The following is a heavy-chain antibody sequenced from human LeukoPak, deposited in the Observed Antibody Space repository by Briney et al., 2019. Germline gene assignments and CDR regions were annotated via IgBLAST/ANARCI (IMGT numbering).Heavy chain of an antibody. Sequence: SETLSLTCAVYGGSLSDYYWNWIRQPPGKGLEWIGEINHNGSTNYNPSLKSRVTISVDASKNQFSLKLSSVTAADTAVYYCASQNIVVVPAAIISWFDPWGQGTLVTVSS. D-gene: IGHD2-2*01. CDR3: ASQNIVVVPAAIISWFDP. CDR2: INHNGST. V-gene: IGHV4-34*01. CDR1: GGSLSDYY. J-gene: IGHJ5*02.